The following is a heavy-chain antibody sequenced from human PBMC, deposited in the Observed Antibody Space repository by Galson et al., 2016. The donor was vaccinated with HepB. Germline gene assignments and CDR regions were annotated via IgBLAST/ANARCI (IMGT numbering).Heavy chain of an antibody. CDR1: GGSMNSYY. Sequence: SETLSLTCTVSGGSMNSYYWTWIRQPPGMGLEWVGYVYSSGPTNYNPSLQSRVTISVDTSKNQFSLRLFSVTAADTAVYYCAREGPVNRRGSYNYYGYYFDFWGQGTRVTVSS. CDR3: AREGPVNRRGSYNYYGYYFDF. D-gene: IGHD1-1*01. J-gene: IGHJ4*02. CDR2: VYSSGPT. V-gene: IGHV4-59*12.